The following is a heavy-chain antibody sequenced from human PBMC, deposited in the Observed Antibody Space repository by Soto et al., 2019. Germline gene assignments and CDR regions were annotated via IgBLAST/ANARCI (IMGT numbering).Heavy chain of an antibody. CDR2: ISGSGSST. J-gene: IGHJ4*02. Sequence: EVQLLESGGGLVQPGGSLRLSCAASGFTFSSYAMSWVRQAPGKGLEWVSAISGSGSSTYYADSVKGRFTISRDNSKNTLYLQMNSLRAEDTAVYYCAKDSSGYSRPADYWGQGTLVTVSS. D-gene: IGHD3-22*01. CDR1: GFTFSSYA. V-gene: IGHV3-23*01. CDR3: AKDSSGYSRPADY.